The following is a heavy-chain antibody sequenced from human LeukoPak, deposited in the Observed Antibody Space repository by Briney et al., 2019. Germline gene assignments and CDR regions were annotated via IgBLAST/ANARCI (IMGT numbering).Heavy chain of an antibody. D-gene: IGHD3-22*01. CDR2: IIPIFGTA. CDR1: GGTFSSDA. V-gene: IGHV1-69*13. J-gene: IGHJ4*02. CDR3: AKATYYDSSGYLDY. Sequence: SVKVSCKGSGGTFSSDAISWVRQAPGQGLEWMGGIIPIFGTANYAQKFQGRVTITADESTSTAYMELSSLRSEDTAVYYCAKATYYDSSGYLDYWGQGTLVTVSS.